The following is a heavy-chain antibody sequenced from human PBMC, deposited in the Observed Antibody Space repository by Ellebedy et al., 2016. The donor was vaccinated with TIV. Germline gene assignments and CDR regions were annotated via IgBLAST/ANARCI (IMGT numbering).Heavy chain of an antibody. D-gene: IGHD4-17*01. CDR3: ARGRTYGRNYYYYMDV. J-gene: IGHJ6*03. Sequence: ASVKVSXXVSGYTLTELSMHWVRQAPGKGLEWMGGFDPEDGETIYAQKFQGRVTMTEDTSTDTAYMELSSLRSEDTAVYYCARGRTYGRNYYYYMDVWGKGTTVTVSS. V-gene: IGHV1-24*01. CDR1: GYTLTELS. CDR2: FDPEDGET.